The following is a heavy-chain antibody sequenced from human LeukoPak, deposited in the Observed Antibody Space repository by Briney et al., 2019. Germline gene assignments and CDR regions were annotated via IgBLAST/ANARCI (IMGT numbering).Heavy chain of an antibody. V-gene: IGHV4-39*07. CDR1: GGSISSSSYY. Sequence: PSETLSLTCTVSGGSISSSSYYWGWIRQPPGKGLEWIGSIYYSGSTYYNPSLKSRVTISVDTSKNQFSLKLSSVTAADTAVYYCARLYGDYYISAFDIWGQGTMVTVSS. CDR3: ARLYGDYYISAFDI. CDR2: IYYSGST. J-gene: IGHJ3*02. D-gene: IGHD4-17*01.